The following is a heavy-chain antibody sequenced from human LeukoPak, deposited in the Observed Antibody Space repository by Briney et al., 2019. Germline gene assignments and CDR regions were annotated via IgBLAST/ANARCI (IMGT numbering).Heavy chain of an antibody. V-gene: IGHV3-33*06. Sequence: PAGSLRLSCAASGFTFSGYGLRWIRQAPGKGLEWVAVIWYDGSTKYYADSVKGRFTISRDNSKNTLYLQMYILRAEDTAVYYCAKDNFVYDSSDNWFDPWGQGTLVTVSS. CDR2: IWYDGSTK. D-gene: IGHD3-22*01. CDR1: GFTFSGYG. J-gene: IGHJ5*02. CDR3: AKDNFVYDSSDNWFDP.